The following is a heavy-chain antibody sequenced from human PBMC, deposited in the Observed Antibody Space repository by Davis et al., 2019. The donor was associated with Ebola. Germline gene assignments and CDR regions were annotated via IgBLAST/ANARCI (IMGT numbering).Heavy chain of an antibody. D-gene: IGHD2-2*01. J-gene: IGHJ4*02. CDR2: VTSGGSKT. CDR1: GDSISGIPYY. Sequence: LSLTCAVSGDSISGIPYYWGWVRQAPGKGLERISRVTSGGSKTFYADSVKGRFTISRDNTRDSVYLQMDSLGVDDTAAYYCATDWGLGYCSNSTCSEVGWGQGTLVTVSS. CDR3: ATDWGLGYCSNSTCSEVG. V-gene: IGHV3-11*04.